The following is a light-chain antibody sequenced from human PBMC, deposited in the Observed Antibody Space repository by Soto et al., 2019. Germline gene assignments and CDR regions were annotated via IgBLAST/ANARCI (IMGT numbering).Light chain of an antibody. CDR1: QGISNY. CDR2: TAS. J-gene: IGKJ4*01. CDR3: QHRHSYPLT. V-gene: IGKV1-9*01. Sequence: DIQLTQSPSFLSASVGDRVTITCRASQGISNYLAWYQQKAGKAPKLLIHTASTLQNGVPSRFSGRGSGTEFTLTISSLQPEDLATYYCQHRHSYPLTFGGGTKVEIK.